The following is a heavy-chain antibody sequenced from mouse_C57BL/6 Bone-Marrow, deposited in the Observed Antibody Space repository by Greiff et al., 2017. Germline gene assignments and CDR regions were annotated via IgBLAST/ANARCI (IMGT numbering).Heavy chain of an antibody. V-gene: IGHV5-12*01. Sequence: EVKLMESGGGLVQPGGSLQLSCAASGFTFSDYYMYWVRQTPEKRLEWVAYISNGGGSTYYPDTVKGRFTIARDNAKNTLCRQMSRLKSEDTAMYYCARYPSRSGYIYAMDYWGQGTSVTVSS. CDR1: GFTFSDYY. J-gene: IGHJ4*01. CDR2: ISNGGGST. CDR3: ARYPSRSGYIYAMDY. D-gene: IGHD3-2*02.